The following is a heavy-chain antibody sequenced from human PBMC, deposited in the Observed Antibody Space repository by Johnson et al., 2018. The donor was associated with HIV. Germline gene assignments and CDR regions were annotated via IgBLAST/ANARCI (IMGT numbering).Heavy chain of an antibody. Sequence: QVQLVESGGGVVQPGRSLRLSCAASGFTFSSYGMHWVRQAPGKGLEWVAVISYDGSNKYYADSVKGRFTISRDNSKNTLYLQMNSPSPEDTGVYHCARDRHGSGRPNAFDLWGRGTKVTV. CDR3: ARDRHGSGRPNAFDL. V-gene: IGHV3-30*03. J-gene: IGHJ3*01. CDR1: GFTFSSYG. CDR2: ISYDGSNK. D-gene: IGHD3-10*01.